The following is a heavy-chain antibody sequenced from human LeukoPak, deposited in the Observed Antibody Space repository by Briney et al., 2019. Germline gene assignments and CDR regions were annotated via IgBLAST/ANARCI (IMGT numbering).Heavy chain of an antibody. CDR3: ARPSSGYCSGGSCFSLGY. Sequence: PSETLSLTCTVSGGSISSYYWNWIRQPPGKGLEWIGYIYYSGSTNYNPSLKTRATISVDTSKNQFSLTLSSVTAADTAVDYCARPSSGYCSGGSCFSLGYWGQGILVTVSS. CDR1: GGSISSYY. J-gene: IGHJ4*02. D-gene: IGHD2-15*01. V-gene: IGHV4-59*08. CDR2: IYYSGST.